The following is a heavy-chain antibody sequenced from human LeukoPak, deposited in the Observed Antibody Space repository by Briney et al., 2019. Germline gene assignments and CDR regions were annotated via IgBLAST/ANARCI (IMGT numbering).Heavy chain of an antibody. CDR2: IYYSVST. V-gene: IGHV4-30-4*08. Sequence: SETLSLTCTVSGGSISSGDYYSSWIRQPPGKGLEWIGYIYYSVSTYYNPSLKSPVTISVDASKNQFSLKLSSVTAADTAVYYCAREVSGVVVPAANYYYYMDVWGKGTTVTVPS. D-gene: IGHD2-2*01. J-gene: IGHJ6*03. CDR3: AREVSGVVVPAANYYYYMDV. CDR1: GGSISSGDYY.